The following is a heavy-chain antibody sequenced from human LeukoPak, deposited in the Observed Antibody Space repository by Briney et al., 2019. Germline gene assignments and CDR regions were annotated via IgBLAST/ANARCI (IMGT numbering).Heavy chain of an antibody. CDR1: GLTFNTYW. Sequence: GGSLRFSCAASGLTFNTYWMSWVRQSPERGLEWVASIKQDGSERYFVDSVKGRFTISRDNARYSLYLRMNSLRAEDTAVYYCARVRYYSDTSGYYGLYFDYWGQGTPVTVSS. J-gene: IGHJ4*02. CDR3: ARVRYYSDTSGYYGLYFDY. D-gene: IGHD3-22*01. CDR2: IKQDGSER. V-gene: IGHV3-7*01.